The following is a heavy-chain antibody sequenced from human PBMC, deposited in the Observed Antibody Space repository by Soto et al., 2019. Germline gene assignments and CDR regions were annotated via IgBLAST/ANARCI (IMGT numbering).Heavy chain of an antibody. CDR1: GFTFSTSV. CDR2: IWHDGSDI. CDR3: ARDGTDTASSYFIGY. D-gene: IGHD2-21*02. J-gene: IGHJ4*02. V-gene: IGHV3-33*01. Sequence: QMHLVVSGGGVVQPGRSLRLSCAGSGFTFSTSVMHWVRQAPGKGLEWLAVIWHDGSDISYADSVRGKFTIYRDNSKNTLDLDMDNVREEDTAVYFCARDGTDTASSYFIGYWGQGTLVTVSS.